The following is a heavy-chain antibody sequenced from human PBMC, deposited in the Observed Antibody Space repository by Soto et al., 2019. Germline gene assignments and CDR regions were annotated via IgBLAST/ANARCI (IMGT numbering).Heavy chain of an antibody. Sequence: QLQLQESGSGLVKPSQTLSLTCAVSGGSISSGGNPWSWIRQAPGKGLEWIGYIHHSGSTYYNPSLQSRVTMSVDRSRNQFSLRLSSVTAADTAVYYCARINQLVPWYFDLWGRGTLVTVSS. CDR1: GGSISSGGNP. J-gene: IGHJ2*01. CDR2: IHHSGST. CDR3: ARINQLVPWYFDL. V-gene: IGHV4-30-2*01. D-gene: IGHD6-6*01.